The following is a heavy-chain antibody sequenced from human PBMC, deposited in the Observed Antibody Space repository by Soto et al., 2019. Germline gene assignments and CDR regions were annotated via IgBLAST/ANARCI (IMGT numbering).Heavy chain of an antibody. CDR2: IIPIFGTA. J-gene: IGHJ2*01. CDR3: ASTKSDSSAYYYWYLGL. D-gene: IGHD3-22*01. Sequence: QVELVQSGAEVKKPGSSVKVSCQASEDTFRNYAISWVRQAPGQGLEWMGAIIPIFGTANYAQKFQGRVTITADTSANTVYLELSSLRSEDTAAYYCASTKSDSSAYYYWYLGLWGRGTLVTVSS. V-gene: IGHV1-69*06. CDR1: EDTFRNYA.